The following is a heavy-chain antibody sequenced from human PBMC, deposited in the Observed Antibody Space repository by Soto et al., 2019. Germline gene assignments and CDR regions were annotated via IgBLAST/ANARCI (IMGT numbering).Heavy chain of an antibody. CDR2: IYNNGRS. CDR1: GGTISGSTDY. J-gene: IGHJ4*02. D-gene: IGHD5-12*01. Sequence: PSETLSLTCTVSGGTISGSTDYWSWIRQSPGKGLEWLGYIYNNGRSNSNPSLKSRITISVDTSNNRFSLRLRSVTPADTAVYYCARDGSSSWYDVWGQGTLVTVPQ. CDR3: ARDGSSSWYDV. V-gene: IGHV4-61*01.